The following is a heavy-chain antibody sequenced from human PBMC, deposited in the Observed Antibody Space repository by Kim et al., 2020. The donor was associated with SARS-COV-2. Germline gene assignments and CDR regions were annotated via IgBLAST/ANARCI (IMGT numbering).Heavy chain of an antibody. J-gene: IGHJ3*02. CDR3: ASRLGYCSGGSCYSPSAFDI. V-gene: IGHV5-51*01. Sequence: GESLKISCKGSGYSFTSYWIGWVRQMPGKGLELMGIIYPGDSDTRYSPSFQGQVTISADKSISTAYLQWSSLKASDTAMYYCASRLGYCSGGSCYSPSAFDIWGQGTMVTVSS. CDR1: GYSFTSYW. CDR2: IYPGDSDT. D-gene: IGHD2-15*01.